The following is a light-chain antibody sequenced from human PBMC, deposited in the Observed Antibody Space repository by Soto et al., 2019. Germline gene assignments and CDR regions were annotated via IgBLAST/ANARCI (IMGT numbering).Light chain of an antibody. CDR2: DAS. CDR1: QIVSSY. V-gene: IGKV3-11*01. J-gene: IGKJ4*01. CDR3: QQRSNWQGAT. Sequence: EIVVTQSPATLSLSPGERATLSCRASQIVSSYLAWYQQKPGQAPRLLIYDASNRATGIPARFSGSGSGTDFTLTISSLEPEDFAVYYCQQRSNWQGATFGGGTKVEIK.